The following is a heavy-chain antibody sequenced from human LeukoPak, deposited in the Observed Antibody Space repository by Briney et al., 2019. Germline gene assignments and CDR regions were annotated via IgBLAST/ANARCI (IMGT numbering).Heavy chain of an antibody. J-gene: IGHJ4*02. CDR3: ARGGSGSSRFDY. Sequence: PSETLSLTCTVSGGSISSYYWSWIRQPAGKGLEWIGRIYTSGSTNYNPSLKSRVTISVDNSKNQFSLKLTSVTAADTAVYYCARGGSGSSRFDYWGQGTLVTVSS. CDR1: GGSISSYY. CDR2: IYTSGST. V-gene: IGHV4-4*07. D-gene: IGHD3-10*01.